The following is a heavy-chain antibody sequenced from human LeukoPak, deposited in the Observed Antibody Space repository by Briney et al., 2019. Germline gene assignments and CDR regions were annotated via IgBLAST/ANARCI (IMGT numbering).Heavy chain of an antibody. V-gene: IGHV3-21*04. CDR1: GFTFSSYS. Sequence: GGSLRLSCAASGFTFSSYSMNWVRQAPGKGLEWVSSISSSSSYIYYADSVKGRFTISRDNAKNSLYLQMNSLRAEDTAVYYCAKGRRGYSYDAVDYWGQGTLVTVSS. J-gene: IGHJ4*02. CDR3: AKGRRGYSYDAVDY. D-gene: IGHD5-18*01. CDR2: ISSSSSYI.